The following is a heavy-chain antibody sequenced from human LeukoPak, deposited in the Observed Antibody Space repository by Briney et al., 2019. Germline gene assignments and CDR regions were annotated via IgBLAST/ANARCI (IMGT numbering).Heavy chain of an antibody. J-gene: IGHJ4*02. D-gene: IGHD3-22*01. CDR2: ISAYNGNT. V-gene: IGHV1-18*01. CDR3: ARRPSYYYDSSGWVDY. Sequence: SVKVSCKASGYTFTSYGISWVRQAPGQGLEWMGWISAYNGNTNYAQKLQGRVTMTTDTSTSTAYMELRSLRSDDTAVYYCARRPSYYYDSSGWVDYWGQGTLVTVSS. CDR1: GYTFTSYG.